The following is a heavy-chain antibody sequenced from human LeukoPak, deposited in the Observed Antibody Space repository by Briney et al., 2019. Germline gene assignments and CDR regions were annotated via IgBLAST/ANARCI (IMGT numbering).Heavy chain of an antibody. V-gene: IGHV3-48*03. J-gene: IGHJ4*02. D-gene: IGHD5-18*01. CDR1: GFTFSSYE. Sequence: GGSLRLSCAASGFTFSSYEMNWVRQAPGEGLEWVSYISSSGSTIYYADSVKGRFTISRDNAKNSLYLQMNSLRAEDTAVYYCARGYGYALDYWGQGTLVTVSS. CDR3: ARGYGYALDY. CDR2: ISSSGSTI.